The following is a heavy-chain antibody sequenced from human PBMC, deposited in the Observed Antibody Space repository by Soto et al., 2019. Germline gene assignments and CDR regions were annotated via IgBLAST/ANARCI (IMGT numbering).Heavy chain of an antibody. V-gene: IGHV3-33*01. D-gene: IGHD6-19*01. CDR3: ARGSVEQWLNWYFDL. J-gene: IGHJ2*01. CDR1: GFTFRKYG. CDR2: IWNDGKNK. Sequence: QVQLVESGGGVVQPGRSLRLSCAASGFTFRKYGMHWVRQAPGKGLEWVAVIWNDGKNKYYIDSVKGRFTSSRDNSKNTVFLQMNSLRVEDTGVYYCARGSVEQWLNWYFDLWGRGTLVTVSS.